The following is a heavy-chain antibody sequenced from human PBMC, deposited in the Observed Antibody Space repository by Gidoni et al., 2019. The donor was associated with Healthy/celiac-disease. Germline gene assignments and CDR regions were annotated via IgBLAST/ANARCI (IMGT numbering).Heavy chain of an antibody. V-gene: IGHV3-15*01. J-gene: IGHJ5*02. Sequence: EVQLVESGGGLVKPGGSLSLSCAASGFPFSNAWLRWVRQGPGTGLEWVGRIKSKTDGGTTDYAAPVKGRFTISRDDSKNTLYLQMNSLKTEDTAVYYCTTDGDIVVVPAAMTLNWFDPWGQGTLVTVSS. D-gene: IGHD2-2*01. CDR2: IKSKTDGGTT. CDR3: TTDGDIVVVPAAMTLNWFDP. CDR1: GFPFSNAW.